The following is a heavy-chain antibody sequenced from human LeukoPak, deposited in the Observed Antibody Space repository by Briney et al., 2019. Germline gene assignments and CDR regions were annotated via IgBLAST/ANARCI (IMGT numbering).Heavy chain of an antibody. Sequence: PGRSLRLSCAASGFTFSSYGMHWVRQAPGKGLEWVAVIWYDGSNKYYADSVKGRFTISRDNSKNTLYLQMNSLRAEDTAVYYCARNYRATITLYHFDYWGQGTLVTVSS. V-gene: IGHV3-33*01. CDR2: IWYDGSNK. J-gene: IGHJ4*02. CDR3: ARNYRATITLYHFDY. D-gene: IGHD5-12*01. CDR1: GFTFSSYG.